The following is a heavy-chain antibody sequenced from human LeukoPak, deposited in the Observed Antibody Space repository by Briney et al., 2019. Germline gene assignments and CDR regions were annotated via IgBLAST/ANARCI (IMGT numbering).Heavy chain of an antibody. CDR1: GYTFTGYY. CDR2: IIPNSGGT. CDR3: ARGGLIVVVPAAKYNWFDP. D-gene: IGHD2-2*01. J-gene: IGHJ5*02. Sequence: EASVKVSCKASGYTFTGYYMHLVRQALGRGLEWMGWIIPNSGGTNYAQKFQGRVTMTRDTSISTAYMELSRLRSDDTAVYYCARGGLIVVVPAAKYNWFDPWGQGTLVTVSS. V-gene: IGHV1-2*02.